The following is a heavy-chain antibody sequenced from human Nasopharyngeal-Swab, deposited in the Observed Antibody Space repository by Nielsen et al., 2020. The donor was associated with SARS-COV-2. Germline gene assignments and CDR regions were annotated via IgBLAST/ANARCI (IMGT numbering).Heavy chain of an antibody. J-gene: IGHJ4*02. CDR2: ISELGSGI. D-gene: IGHD1-14*01. CDR3: TRGLTGHIVQWNPSPY. CDR1: GFTFISNA. Sequence: GESLKISCAASGFTFISNAISWVRQAPGKGLEWVSGISELGSGIYYADSVWGRFSISRDTSKNTVYLQMNSLRADDTALYFCTRGLTGHIVQWNPSPYWGQGTLVTVSS. V-gene: IGHV3-23*01.